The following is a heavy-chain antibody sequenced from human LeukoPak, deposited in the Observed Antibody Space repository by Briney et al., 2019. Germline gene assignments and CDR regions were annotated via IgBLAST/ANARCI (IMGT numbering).Heavy chain of an antibody. J-gene: IGHJ4*02. CDR1: GFTFSSHA. Sequence: GGSLRLSCAASGFTFSSHAMSWVRQAPGKGLEWVSAISGSGGSTYYADSVKGRFTISRGNSKNTLYLQMNSLRAEDTAVYYCAKPLNDIVVAENIFDYWGQGTLVTVSS. CDR2: ISGSGGST. V-gene: IGHV3-23*01. D-gene: IGHD2-2*01. CDR3: AKPLNDIVVAENIFDY.